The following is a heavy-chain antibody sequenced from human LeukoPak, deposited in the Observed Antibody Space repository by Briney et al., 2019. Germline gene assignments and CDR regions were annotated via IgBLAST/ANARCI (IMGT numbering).Heavy chain of an antibody. CDR3: ARSAVADTLSAYYFDY. J-gene: IGHJ4*02. Sequence: ASVKVSCKASGYTFITSDISWVRQAPGQGLEWMGWISAYNGNTNYAQKIQGRLPMTTDTSTNTAYMELRSLRSDDTAVYYCARSAVADTLSAYYFDYWGQGTLVTVSS. CDR1: GYTFITSD. CDR2: ISAYNGNT. D-gene: IGHD6-19*01. V-gene: IGHV1-18*01.